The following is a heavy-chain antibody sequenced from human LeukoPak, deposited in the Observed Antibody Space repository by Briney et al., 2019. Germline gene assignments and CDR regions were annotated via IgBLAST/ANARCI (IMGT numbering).Heavy chain of an antibody. J-gene: IGHJ4*02. CDR1: GFTLSNYW. CDR3: ASSGRGHFYFDY. D-gene: IGHD3-10*01. CDR2: ITDDGSST. Sequence: GGSLRLSCAASGFTLSNYWMHWVRQVPGKGLVWVSRITDDGSSTGYVDSVKGRFTISRDNAKNTLYLQMNSLRGEDSAVYYCASSGRGHFYFDYWGQGALVTVSS. V-gene: IGHV3-74*01.